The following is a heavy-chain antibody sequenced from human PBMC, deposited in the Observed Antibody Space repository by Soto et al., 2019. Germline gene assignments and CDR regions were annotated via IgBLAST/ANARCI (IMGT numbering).Heavy chain of an antibody. V-gene: IGHV4-34*01. J-gene: IGHJ4*01. CDR1: GGSFSGYY. Sequence: ASETLSLTCGVYGGSFSGYYWSWIRQPPGKGLEWIGEINDSGSINYNPSLKSRVTMSVDMSKNQFSLKLTSVTAADTAVYYCARGLYSSSPRYWGHGTLVTVSS. CDR2: INDSGSI. CDR3: ARGLYSSSPRY. D-gene: IGHD6-6*01.